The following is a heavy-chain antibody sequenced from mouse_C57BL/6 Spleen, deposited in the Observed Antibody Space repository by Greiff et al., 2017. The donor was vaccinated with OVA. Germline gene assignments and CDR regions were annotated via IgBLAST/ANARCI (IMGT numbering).Heavy chain of an antibody. V-gene: IGHV14-1*01. CDR2: IDPEDGDT. CDR1: GFNIKDYY. J-gene: IGHJ3*01. Sequence: VQLQQSGAELVRPGASVKLSCTASGFNIKDYYMHWVKQRPEQGLEWIGRIDPEDGDTEYAPKFQGKATMTADTSSNTAYLQLSSLTSEDTAVYYCTSYYYGSTRFAYWGQGTLVTVSA. D-gene: IGHD1-1*01. CDR3: TSYYYGSTRFAY.